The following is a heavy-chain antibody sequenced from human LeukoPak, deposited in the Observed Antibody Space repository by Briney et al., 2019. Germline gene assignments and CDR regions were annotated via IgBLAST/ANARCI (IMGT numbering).Heavy chain of an antibody. CDR2: ISYDGSNK. V-gene: IGHV3-30*18. CDR3: AKEPVYYDSSGNDY. Sequence: GSLRLSCAASGFTFSSYGMHRVRQAPGKGLEWVAVISYDGSNKYYADSVKGRFTISRDNSKNTLYLQMNSLRAEDTAVYYCAKEPVYYDSSGNDYWGQGTLVTVSS. CDR1: GFTFSSYG. J-gene: IGHJ4*02. D-gene: IGHD3-22*01.